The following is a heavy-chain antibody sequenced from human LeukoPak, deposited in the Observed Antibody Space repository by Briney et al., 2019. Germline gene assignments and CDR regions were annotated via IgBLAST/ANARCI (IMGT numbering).Heavy chain of an antibody. J-gene: IGHJ4*02. V-gene: IGHV4-59*01. D-gene: IGHD3-22*01. CDR2: IYYSGST. CDR3: ARGTRGRPTYYYDSSGYSPRV. CDR1: GGSISSYY. Sequence: SETLSLTCTVSGGSISSYYWSWIRQPPGKGLEWIGYIYYSGSTNYNPSLKSRVTISVDTSKNQFSLKLSSVTAADTAVYYCARGTRGRPTYYYDSSGYSPRVWGQGTLVTVSS.